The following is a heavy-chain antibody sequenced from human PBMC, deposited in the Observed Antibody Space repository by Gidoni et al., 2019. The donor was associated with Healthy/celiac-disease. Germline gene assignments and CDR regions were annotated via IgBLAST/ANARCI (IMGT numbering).Heavy chain of an antibody. J-gene: IGHJ3*02. Sequence: EVQLLESGGGLVQPGGSLSLSCAASGFTFSSYAMSWVRQAPGKGLGGVSAISGSGGSTYYADSVKGRFTISRDNSKNTLYLQMNSLRAEDTAVYYCAKDQGNDFWSGNDAFDIWGQGTMVTVSS. CDR2: ISGSGGST. V-gene: IGHV3-23*01. CDR1: GFTFSSYA. CDR3: AKDQGNDFWSGNDAFDI. D-gene: IGHD3-3*01.